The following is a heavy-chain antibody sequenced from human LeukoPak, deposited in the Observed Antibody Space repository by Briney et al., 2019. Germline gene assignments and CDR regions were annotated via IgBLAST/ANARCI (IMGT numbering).Heavy chain of an antibody. CDR1: GFTFSSYA. J-gene: IGHJ3*02. V-gene: IGHV3-23*01. CDR2: ISVSGGST. D-gene: IGHD3-16*02. Sequence: PGRSLRLSCAASGFTFSSYAMSSVRHAARKWLEWVSAISVSGGSTYYADSVKGRFTISRHNSKNTLWLQMNSLRAEDTVVYYCAKDRGGLITFAGVSVIADAFDIWGQGTMVTVSS. CDR3: AKDRGGLITFAGVSVIADAFDI.